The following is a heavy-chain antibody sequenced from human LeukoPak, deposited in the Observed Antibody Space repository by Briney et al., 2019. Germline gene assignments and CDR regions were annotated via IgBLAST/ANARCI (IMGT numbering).Heavy chain of an antibody. CDR2: IYYSGST. D-gene: IGHD1-26*01. Sequence: PSETLSLTCTVSGGSISSYYWSWIRQPPGKGLEWIGYIYYSGSTNYNPSLKSRVTISVDTSKNQFSLKLSSVTAADTAVYYCARGDYSGPFAYWGQGTLVTVSS. J-gene: IGHJ4*02. CDR1: GGSISSYY. CDR3: ARGDYSGPFAY. V-gene: IGHV4-59*01.